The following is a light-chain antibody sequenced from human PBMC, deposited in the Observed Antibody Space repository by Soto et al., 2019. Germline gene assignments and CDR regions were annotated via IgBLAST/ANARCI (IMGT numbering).Light chain of an antibody. Sequence: QSVLTQPPSPSASLGASVTLTCTLSSFYSNNKVDWYQQRPGKGPRFVMRVGTGGIVGSKGDGIPDRFSVLGSGLNRYLTIKNIQEEDESDYHCGTDHGSGSNFVLVFGGGTQLTVL. CDR3: GTDHGSGSNFVLV. CDR1: SFYSNNK. J-gene: IGLJ2*01. V-gene: IGLV9-49*01. CDR2: VGTGGIVG.